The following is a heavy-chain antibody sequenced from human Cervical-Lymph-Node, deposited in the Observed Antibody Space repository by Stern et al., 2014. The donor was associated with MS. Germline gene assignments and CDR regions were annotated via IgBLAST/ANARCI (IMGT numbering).Heavy chain of an antibody. CDR1: GGSISSSTYY. Sequence: QLVQYGPGLVKPSETLSLTCTVSGGSISSSTYYWAWIRQPPGKGLEWIGNIYYSGFTYYNPSLKSRVTISVDMSKNQFSLKLSSVTAADTAIYYCARHDSVPRPSQLYSARDRGPGYFDYWGQGTLVTVSS. D-gene: IGHD1-26*01. V-gene: IGHV4-39*01. CDR2: IYYSGFT. CDR3: ARHDSVPRPSQLYSARDRGPGYFDY. J-gene: IGHJ4*02.